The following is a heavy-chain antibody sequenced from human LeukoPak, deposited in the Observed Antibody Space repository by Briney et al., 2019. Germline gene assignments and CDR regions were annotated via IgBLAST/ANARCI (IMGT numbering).Heavy chain of an antibody. J-gene: IGHJ5*02. CDR2: IIPIFGTA. CDR3: ARARDIVVVPAAQPEAGCWFDP. D-gene: IGHD2-2*01. V-gene: IGHV1-69*13. Sequence: SVKVSCKASGGTFSSYAISWVRQAPGQELEWMGGIIPIFGTANYAQKFQGRVTITADESTSTAYMELSSLRSEDTAMYYCARARDIVVVPAAQPEAGCWFDPWGQGTLVTVSS. CDR1: GGTFSSYA.